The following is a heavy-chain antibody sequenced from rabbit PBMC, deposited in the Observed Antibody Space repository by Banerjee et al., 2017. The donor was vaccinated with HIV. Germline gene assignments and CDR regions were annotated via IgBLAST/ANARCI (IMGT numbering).Heavy chain of an antibody. Sequence: QSLEESGGDLVKPGASLTLTCTASGFSFSSSYYLCWVRQAPGKGLEWIGCIYIGSGSTYYASWAKGRFTISKTSSTTVTLQMTSLTAADTATYFCARGDGNSSDLWGPGTLVTVS. CDR2: IYIGSGST. V-gene: IGHV1S40*01. CDR3: ARGDGNSSDL. CDR1: GFSFSSSYY. J-gene: IGHJ3*01. D-gene: IGHD8-1*01.